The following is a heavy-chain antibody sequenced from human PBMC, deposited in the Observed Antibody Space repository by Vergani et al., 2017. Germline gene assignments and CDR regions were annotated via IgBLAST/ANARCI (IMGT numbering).Heavy chain of an antibody. J-gene: IGHJ6*02. D-gene: IGHD3-3*01. CDR2: IWYDGSNK. CDR3: ASASYDFWSDMDV. Sequence: QVQLVESGGGVVQPGRSLRLSCAASGFTFSSYGMHWVRQAPGKGLEWVAVIWYDGSNKYYADSVKGRFTISRDNSKNSLYLQMNSLRDEDTAVYYCASASYDFWSDMDVWGQGTTVTVSS. V-gene: IGHV3-33*01. CDR1: GFTFSSYG.